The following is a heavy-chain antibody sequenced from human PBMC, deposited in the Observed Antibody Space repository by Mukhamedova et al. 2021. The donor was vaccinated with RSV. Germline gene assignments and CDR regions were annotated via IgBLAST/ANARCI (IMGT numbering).Heavy chain of an antibody. Sequence: VKGRFTISRDNAKNSLYLQMNSLRAEDTALYHCARDIGQLLYNWFDPWGQGTLVTVSS. D-gene: IGHD6-6*01. CDR3: ARDIGQLLYNWFDP. J-gene: IGHJ5*02. V-gene: IGHV3-20*01.